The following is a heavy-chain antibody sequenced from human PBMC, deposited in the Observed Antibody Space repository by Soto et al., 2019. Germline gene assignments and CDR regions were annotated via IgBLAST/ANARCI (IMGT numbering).Heavy chain of an antibody. Sequence: QVKLVQSGAEVKKPGASVKISCKAYGYTFTRYTMNWVRQAPGQRLEWMGRINPDNGNTKSSQKFQDRVIITRDTSASTAYMDLSSLRSADTAVYYGARGIATGQLDPWGQGTLVTVSS. CDR1: GYTFTRYT. D-gene: IGHD2-15*01. CDR3: ARGIATGQLDP. V-gene: IGHV1-3*01. J-gene: IGHJ5*02. CDR2: INPDNGNT.